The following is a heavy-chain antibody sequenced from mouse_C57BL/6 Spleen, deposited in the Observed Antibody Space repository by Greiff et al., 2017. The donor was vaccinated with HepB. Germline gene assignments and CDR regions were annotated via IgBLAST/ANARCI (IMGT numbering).Heavy chain of an antibody. CDR3: ARQIYYDYDVWFAY. J-gene: IGHJ3*01. D-gene: IGHD2-4*01. Sequence: EVQVVESGGGLVKPGGSLKLSCASSGFTFSSYTMSWVRQTPEKRLEWVATISGGGGNTYYPDSVKGRFTISRDNAKNTLYLQMSSLRSEDTALYYCARQIYYDYDVWFAYWGQGTLVTVSA. CDR2: ISGGGGNT. CDR1: GFTFSSYT. V-gene: IGHV5-9*01.